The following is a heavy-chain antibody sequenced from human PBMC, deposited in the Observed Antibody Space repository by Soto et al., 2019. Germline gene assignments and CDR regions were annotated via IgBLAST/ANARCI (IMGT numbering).Heavy chain of an antibody. CDR2: INHSGST. CDR1: GGSFSGYY. Sequence: QVQLQQWGAGLLKPSETLSLTCAVYGGSFSGYYWSWIRQPPGKGLEWIGEINHSGSTNYNPSLNSRPPIAVDTTKNQLSLKLSSVTAADTAVYYCARGKGYCSSTSCYTGYYYYGMDVWGQGTTVTVSS. D-gene: IGHD2-2*02. CDR3: ARGKGYCSSTSCYTGYYYYGMDV. V-gene: IGHV4-34*01. J-gene: IGHJ6*02.